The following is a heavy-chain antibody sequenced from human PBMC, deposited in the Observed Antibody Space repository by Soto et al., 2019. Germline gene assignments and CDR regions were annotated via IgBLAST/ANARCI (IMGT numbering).Heavy chain of an antibody. V-gene: IGHV4-30-4*01. CDR2: IYYSGST. J-gene: IGHJ4*02. CDR1: GGSISSGDYY. Sequence: PSETLSLTCTVSGGSISSGDYYWSWIRQPPGKGLEWIGYIYYSGSTYYNPSLKSRVTISVDTSKNQFSLKLSSVTAADTAVYYCASSRTGDQLDYWGQVTLVTVSS. CDR3: ASSRTGDQLDY. D-gene: IGHD7-27*01.